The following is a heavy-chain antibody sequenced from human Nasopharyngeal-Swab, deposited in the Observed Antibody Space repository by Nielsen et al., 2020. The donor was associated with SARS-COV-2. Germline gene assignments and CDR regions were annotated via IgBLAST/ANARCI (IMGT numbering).Heavy chain of an antibody. V-gene: IGHV3-48*03. D-gene: IGHD4-17*01. CDR1: GFTFSSYE. Sequence: GESLKISCAASGFTFSSYEMNWVRQAPGKGLEWVSYISSSGSTIYYADSVKGRLTISRDNAKNSLYLQMNSLRAEDTAVYYCARDYGDYERMQYYYYYGMDVWGQGTTVTVSS. CDR2: ISSSGSTI. CDR3: ARDYGDYERMQYYYYYGMDV. J-gene: IGHJ6*02.